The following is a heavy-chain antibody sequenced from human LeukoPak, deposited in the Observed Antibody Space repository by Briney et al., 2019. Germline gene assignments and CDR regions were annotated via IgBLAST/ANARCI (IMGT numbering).Heavy chain of an antibody. CDR3: AKDYGDHPRIDY. V-gene: IGHV3-30*18. D-gene: IGHD4-17*01. Sequence: GGSLRLSCAASGFTFSSYGMHWVRQAPSKGLEWVAVISYDGSNKYYADSVKGRFTISRDNSKNTLYLQMNSLRAEDTAVYYCAKDYGDHPRIDYWGQGTLVTVSS. CDR2: ISYDGSNK. CDR1: GFTFSSYG. J-gene: IGHJ4*02.